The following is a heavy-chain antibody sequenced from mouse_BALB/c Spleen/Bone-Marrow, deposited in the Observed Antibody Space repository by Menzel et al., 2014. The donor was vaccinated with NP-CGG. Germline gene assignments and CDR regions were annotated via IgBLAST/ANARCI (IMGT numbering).Heavy chain of an antibody. CDR2: IYPGNSDT. CDR3: TTLARNNFDC. V-gene: IGHV1-5*01. CDR1: GYTFSNYW. J-gene: IGHJ2*01. Sequence: VQLQQSGTVLARPGAAVKMSCKASGYTFSNYWMHWVKQRPGQGLEWIGTIYPGNSDTTYNQKFKGKAKLTAVTSTSTAYMELSSLTNEDSAVYYCTTLARNNFDCWGQGTTLTVSS.